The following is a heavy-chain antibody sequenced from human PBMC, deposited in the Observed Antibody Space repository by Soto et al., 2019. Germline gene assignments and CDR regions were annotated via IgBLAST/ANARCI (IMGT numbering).Heavy chain of an antibody. J-gene: IGHJ4*02. CDR3: ARVVRFFAGHAGY. V-gene: IGHV1-8*01. CDR2: MNTNTGNT. D-gene: IGHD3-3*01. CDR1: GYTFTEFD. Sequence: QVPLVQSGADVKKPGASVKVSCKTSGYTFTEFDINWGRQAPGQGLEWMGWMNTNTGNTGYAQKFQGRVTMTRDPSISTAYMELRRLRSEDTAVYYCARVVRFFAGHAGYWGPGTLVSVSS.